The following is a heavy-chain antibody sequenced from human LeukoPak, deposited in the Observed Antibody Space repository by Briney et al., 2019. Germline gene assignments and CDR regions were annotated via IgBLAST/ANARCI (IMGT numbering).Heavy chain of an antibody. V-gene: IGHV3-9*01. CDR1: GFTFDDYA. D-gene: IGHD1-26*01. CDR3: AKDIFGGSYYYWYFDH. CDR2: ISWNSGSI. J-gene: IGHJ2*01. Sequence: GGSLRLSCAASGFTFDDYAMHWVRQAPGKGLEWVSGISWNSGSIGYADSVKGRFTISRDNAKNSLYLQMNSLRAEDTALYYCAKDIFGGSYYYWYFDHWGRGTLVTVSS.